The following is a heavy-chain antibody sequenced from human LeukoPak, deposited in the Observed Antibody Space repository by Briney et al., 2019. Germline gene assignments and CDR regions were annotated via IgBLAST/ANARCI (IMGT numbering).Heavy chain of an antibody. Sequence: PSETLSLTCTVSGGSISSSSYYWGWIRQPPGKGLEWIGSIYHSGSTYYNPSLKSRVTISVDTSKNQFSLKLSSVTAADTAVYYCARVSVGVTYYWGQGTLVTVSS. V-gene: IGHV4-39*07. D-gene: IGHD1-26*01. CDR1: GGSISSSSYY. J-gene: IGHJ4*02. CDR3: ARVSVGVTYY. CDR2: IYHSGST.